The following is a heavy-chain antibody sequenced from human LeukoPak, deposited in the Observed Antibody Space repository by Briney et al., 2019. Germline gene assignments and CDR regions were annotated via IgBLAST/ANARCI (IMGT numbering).Heavy chain of an antibody. V-gene: IGHV3-64*02. CDR1: GSTFSSYA. CDR3: ARDGGYCSSTSCYEEYYYGMDV. J-gene: IGHJ6*04. Sequence: PRGSLRLSCAASGSTFSSYAMHWVRQAPGKGLEYVSAISSNGGSTYYADSVKGRFTISRDNSKNTLYLQMGSLRAEDMAVYYCARDGGYCSSTSCYEEYYYGMDVWGKGTTVTVSS. D-gene: IGHD2-2*01. CDR2: ISSNGGST.